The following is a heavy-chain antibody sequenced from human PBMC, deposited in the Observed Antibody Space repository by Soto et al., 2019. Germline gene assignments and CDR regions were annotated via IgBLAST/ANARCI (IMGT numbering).Heavy chain of an antibody. CDR2: ISWDGGST. CDR1: GFTFDDYT. Sequence: GGSLRLSCAASGFTFDDYTMHWVRQAPGKGLEWVSLISWDGGSTYYADSVKGRFTISRDNSKNSLYLQMNSLRTEDTALYYCAKVVGCSGGSCYQPNYGMDVWGQGTTVIVS. V-gene: IGHV3-43*01. J-gene: IGHJ6*02. CDR3: AKVVGCSGGSCYQPNYGMDV. D-gene: IGHD2-15*01.